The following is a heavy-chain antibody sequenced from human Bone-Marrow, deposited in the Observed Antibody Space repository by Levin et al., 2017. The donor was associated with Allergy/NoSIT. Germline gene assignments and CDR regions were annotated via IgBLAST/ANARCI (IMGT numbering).Heavy chain of an antibody. D-gene: IGHD6-19*01. CDR2: IKSKTDGGTT. CDR3: TTSPYSSGWYGSVFYYYGMDV. Sequence: GESLKISCAASGFTFSNAWMSWVRQAPGKGLEWVGRIKSKTDGGTTDYAAPVKGRFTISRDDSKNTLYLQMNSLKTEDTAVYYCTTSPYSSGWYGSVFYYYGMDVWGQGTTVTVSS. CDR1: GFTFSNAW. J-gene: IGHJ6*02. V-gene: IGHV3-15*01.